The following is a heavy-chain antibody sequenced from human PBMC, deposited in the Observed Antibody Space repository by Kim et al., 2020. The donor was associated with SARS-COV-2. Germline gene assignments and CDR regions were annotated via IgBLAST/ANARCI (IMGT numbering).Heavy chain of an antibody. CDR3: ANHPPSPGYYYFYMDV. D-gene: IGHD3-10*01. V-gene: IGHV3-23*01. Sequence: VKGRFTISRDNSKNTLCLQMNSLRAEDTAVYYCANHPPSPGYYYFYMDVWGKGTTVTVSS. J-gene: IGHJ6*03.